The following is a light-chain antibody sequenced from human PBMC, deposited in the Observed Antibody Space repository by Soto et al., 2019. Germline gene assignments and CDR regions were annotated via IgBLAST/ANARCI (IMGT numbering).Light chain of an antibody. V-gene: IGLV2-14*01. CDR2: DVS. J-gene: IGLJ1*01. Sequence: QSVLTQPASVSGSPGQSIPISCIGTSSDVGGYNYVSWYQQHPGKAPKFMIYDVSNRPSGVSNRFSGSKSGNTASLTISGLQAEDEADYYCSSYTTSNTRQIVFGTGTKVTVL. CDR1: SSDVGGYNY. CDR3: SSYTTSNTRQIV.